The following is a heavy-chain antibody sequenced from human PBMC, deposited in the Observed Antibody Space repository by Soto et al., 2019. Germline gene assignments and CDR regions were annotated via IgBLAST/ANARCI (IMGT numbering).Heavy chain of an antibody. Sequence: EVQLVESGGGLVQPGGSLRLSCAASGFTFSSYWMHWVHQAPGKGLVWVSSISSSTTHILYADSVKGRFTISRDNGKNSLYLQMNSLRAEDTAVYYCARDLQMATIRGGDYWGQGTQVTVSS. CDR2: ISSSTTHI. CDR1: GFTFSSYW. J-gene: IGHJ4*02. V-gene: IGHV3-21*06. CDR3: ARDLQMATIRGGDY.